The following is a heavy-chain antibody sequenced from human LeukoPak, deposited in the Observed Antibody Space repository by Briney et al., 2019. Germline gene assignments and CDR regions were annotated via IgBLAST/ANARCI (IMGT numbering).Heavy chain of an antibody. V-gene: IGHV4-59*01. CDR2: INYSGST. CDR1: GGSISIYY. J-gene: IGHJ3*02. Sequence: SDTLSLTCTVSGGSISIYYGRWIRQPPGKGREWIGYINYSGSTNYNPSLKSRVTISVDTSENQFSLRLTSVTAADTAVYYCARDQSGGIYRYTFDIWGQGTKVTVSS. CDR3: ARDQSGGIYRYTFDI. D-gene: IGHD2-15*01.